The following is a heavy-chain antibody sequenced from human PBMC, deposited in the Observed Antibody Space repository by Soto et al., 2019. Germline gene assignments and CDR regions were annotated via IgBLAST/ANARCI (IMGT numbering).Heavy chain of an antibody. Sequence: ASVPVSCKASGYTFTSYGIIWVRQAPGQGLEWMGWISAYNGNTNYAQKLQGRVTMTTDTSTSTAYMELRSLRSDDTAVYYCAREGPSSSWYYFDYWGQGTLVTVSS. CDR2: ISAYNGNT. V-gene: IGHV1-18*01. CDR3: AREGPSSSWYYFDY. J-gene: IGHJ4*02. D-gene: IGHD6-13*01. CDR1: GYTFTSYG.